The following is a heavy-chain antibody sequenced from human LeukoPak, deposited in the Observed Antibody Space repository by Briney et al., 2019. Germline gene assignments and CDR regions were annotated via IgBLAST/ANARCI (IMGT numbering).Heavy chain of an antibody. J-gene: IGHJ4*02. CDR2: FIPVLGTA. CDR3: ARGHSPRDPTTVKGFHLDY. CDR1: GGTFSDYA. V-gene: IGHV1-69*05. Sequence: ASVRVSCKAFGGTFSDYAISWVRQAPGQGLEWVGGFIPVLGTANFARNFQGRVTITTDESTNTAYMELSSLRSEDTAVYYCARGHSPRDPTTVKGFHLDYWGQGTLVTVSS. D-gene: IGHD4-11*01.